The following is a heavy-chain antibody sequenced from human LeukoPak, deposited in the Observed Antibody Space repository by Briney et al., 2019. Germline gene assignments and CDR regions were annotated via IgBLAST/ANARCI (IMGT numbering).Heavy chain of an antibody. Sequence: ASVKVSCKASGYTFTTYFMHWVPQAPGQQLKGMELVSPSGGSTNYAQKFQGRVPMARDMSTSTVFMGLDSLRSEDTAVYYCARGPGDLGDYWGQGTLVTVSS. CDR2: VSPSGGST. CDR1: GYTFTTYF. J-gene: IGHJ4*02. D-gene: IGHD7-27*01. CDR3: ARGPGDLGDY. V-gene: IGHV1-46*01.